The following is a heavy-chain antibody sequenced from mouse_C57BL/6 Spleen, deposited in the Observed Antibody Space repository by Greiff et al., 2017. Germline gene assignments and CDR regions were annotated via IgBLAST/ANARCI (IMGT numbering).Heavy chain of an antibody. V-gene: IGHV1-59*01. D-gene: IGHD1-1*02. CDR2: IDPSDSYT. CDR1: GYTFTSYW. Sequence: QVQLQQPGAELVRPGTSVKLSCKASGYTFTSYWMHWVKQRPGQGLEWIGVIDPSDSYTNYNQKFKGKATLTVDTSSSTAYMQRSSLTSEDSAVYYGARGDGGGYVGSFDVWGTGTTVTVSS. CDR3: ARGDGGGYVGSFDV. J-gene: IGHJ1*03.